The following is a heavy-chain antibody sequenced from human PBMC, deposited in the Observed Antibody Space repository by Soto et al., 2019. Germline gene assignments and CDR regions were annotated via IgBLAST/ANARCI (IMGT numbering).Heavy chain of an antibody. CDR2: ISTSSRYI. Sequence: LRLSCAASGFTFTSYSMNWVRQAPGKGLEWVSSISTSSRYIYYVDSVKGRFTISRDNAKNSLYLQMNSLGAEDTAVYYCARAKDIVLVPAGLGMDVWGQGTTVTVSS. J-gene: IGHJ6*02. CDR3: ARAKDIVLVPAGLGMDV. D-gene: IGHD2-2*01. CDR1: GFTFTSYS. V-gene: IGHV3-21*01.